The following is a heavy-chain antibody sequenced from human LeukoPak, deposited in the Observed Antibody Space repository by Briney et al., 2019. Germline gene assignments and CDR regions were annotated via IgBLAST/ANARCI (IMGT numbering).Heavy chain of an antibody. J-gene: IGHJ3*02. CDR1: GFSFSAYP. CDR2: ISASGDVT. V-gene: IGHV3-23*01. D-gene: IGHD1-1*01. Sequence: GGSLRLSYAASGFSFSAYPMGWVRQAPGKGLQWLSGISASGDVTFHADRVKGRFAISRDNSKNTLYLQMTGLRAGDTAEYYCAKSLFTSATGTGRAFHIWGQGTMVTVSS. CDR3: AKSLFTSATGTGRAFHI.